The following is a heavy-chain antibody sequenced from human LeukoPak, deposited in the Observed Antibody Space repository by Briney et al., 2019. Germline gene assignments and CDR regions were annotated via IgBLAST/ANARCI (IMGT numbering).Heavy chain of an antibody. Sequence: GGSLRLSCTASGFNFSTYWMTWVRQVPGKGLEWVARIKSKTDGETTDYAAPVKGRFTISRDDSKNTLYLQMNSLKTEDTAVYYCTTDYYDYVWGSYRPDYWGQGTLVTVSS. D-gene: IGHD3-16*02. CDR2: IKSKTDGETT. V-gene: IGHV3-15*01. CDR3: TTDYYDYVWGSYRPDY. J-gene: IGHJ4*02. CDR1: GFNFSTYW.